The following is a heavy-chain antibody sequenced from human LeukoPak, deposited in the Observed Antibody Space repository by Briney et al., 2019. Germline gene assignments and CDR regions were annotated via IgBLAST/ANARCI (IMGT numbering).Heavy chain of an antibody. J-gene: IGHJ3*02. D-gene: IGHD2-8*01. CDR3: ARCQGRYCTNGVCYTVNAFDI. Sequence: GGSLRLSCAASGFTFSSYAMSWVRQAPGKGLEWVSAISGSGGSTYYADSVKGRFTISRDNSKNTLYLQMNSLRAEDTAVYYCARCQGRYCTNGVCYTVNAFDIWGQGTMVTVSS. CDR2: ISGSGGST. V-gene: IGHV3-23*01. CDR1: GFTFSSYA.